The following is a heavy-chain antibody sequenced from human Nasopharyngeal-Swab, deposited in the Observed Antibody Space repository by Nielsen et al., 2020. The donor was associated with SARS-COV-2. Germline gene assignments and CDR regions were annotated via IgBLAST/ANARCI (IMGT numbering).Heavy chain of an antibody. J-gene: IGHJ4*02. D-gene: IGHD3-10*01. Sequence: GESLKISFVASGFTFRDYWMSWVRQAPAKGPEWVASIKQDGSEKNYVDSVKGRFTISRDNAKNSLFLQMDSLRTEDTAFYYCARVGGRTSPMGSWGQGTLVTVSS. CDR3: ARVGGRTSPMGS. V-gene: IGHV3-7*01. CDR1: GFTFRDYW. CDR2: IKQDGSEK.